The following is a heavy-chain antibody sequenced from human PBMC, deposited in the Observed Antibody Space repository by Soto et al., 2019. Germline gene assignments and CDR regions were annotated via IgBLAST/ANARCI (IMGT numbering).Heavy chain of an antibody. V-gene: IGHV1-69*13. CDR3: ARGWGDTVAGTIWFDP. CDR2: IIPIFGTA. D-gene: IGHD6-19*01. J-gene: IGHJ5*02. Sequence: SVKVSCKASGGTFSSYAIRWVRQAPGKGLEWMGGIIPIFGTANYAQKFQGRVTITADESTSTAYMELSSLRSEDTAVYYCARGWGDTVAGTIWFDPWGQGTLVTVSS. CDR1: GGTFSSYA.